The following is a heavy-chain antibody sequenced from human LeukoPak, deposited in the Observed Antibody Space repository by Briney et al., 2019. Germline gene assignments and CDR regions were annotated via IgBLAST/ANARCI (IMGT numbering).Heavy chain of an antibody. CDR2: INPNSGGT. Sequence: ASVKVSCTASGYTFTGYYMDWVRQAPGQGLEWMGWINPNSGGTNYAQKFQGRVTMTRDTSISTAYMELSRLRSDDTAVYYCARGGTAVLMDAFHIWGQGTMVTVSS. D-gene: IGHD2-21*02. CDR1: GYTFTGYY. CDR3: ARGGTAVLMDAFHI. V-gene: IGHV1-2*02. J-gene: IGHJ3*02.